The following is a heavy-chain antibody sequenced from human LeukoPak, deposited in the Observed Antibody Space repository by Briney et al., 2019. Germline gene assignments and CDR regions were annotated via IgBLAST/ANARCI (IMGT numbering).Heavy chain of an antibody. CDR1: GGSISSSSYY. CDR2: IYYSGST. Sequence: SETLSLTCTVSGGSISSSSYYWGWIRQPPGKGLEWIGSIYYSGSTYYNPSLKSRVTISVDTSKNQFSLKLSSVTAADTAVYYCARHPAYRWLQFPFDYWGQGTLVTVSS. J-gene: IGHJ4*02. CDR3: ARHPAYRWLQFPFDY. V-gene: IGHV4-39*01. D-gene: IGHD5-24*01.